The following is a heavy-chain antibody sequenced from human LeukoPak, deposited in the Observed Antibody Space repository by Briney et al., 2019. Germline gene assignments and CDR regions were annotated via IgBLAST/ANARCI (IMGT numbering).Heavy chain of an antibody. CDR1: GLTFSTYA. CDR2: MSYDGNNK. J-gene: IGHJ5*02. V-gene: IGHV3-30*04. CDR3: ARGENWFDP. Sequence: GGSLRLSCAASGLTFSTYATHWVRQAPGKGLEWVAMMSYDGNNKYYADSVKGRFTLSRDSSKNTLSLQMNSLTTEDTAVYYCARGENWFDPWGQGTLVTVSS.